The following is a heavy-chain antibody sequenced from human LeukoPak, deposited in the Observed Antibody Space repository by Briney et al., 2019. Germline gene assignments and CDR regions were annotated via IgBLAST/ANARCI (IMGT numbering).Heavy chain of an antibody. CDR2: IIPIFGTA. Sequence: ASVKVSCKASGGTFSSYAISWVRQAPGQGLEWMGGIIPIFGTANYAQKFQGRVTITSDESTSTAYMELRSLRSEDTAVYYCAREDCSSTSCHPYNWFDPWGQGTLVTVSS. D-gene: IGHD2-2*01. V-gene: IGHV1-69*13. CDR3: AREDCSSTSCHPYNWFDP. J-gene: IGHJ5*02. CDR1: GGTFSSYA.